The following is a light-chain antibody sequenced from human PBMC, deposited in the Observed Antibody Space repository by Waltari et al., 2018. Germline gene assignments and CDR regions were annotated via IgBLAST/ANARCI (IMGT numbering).Light chain of an antibody. CDR2: GTS. CDR1: QSVSSNY. Sequence: IVLSQSPGTLSLFPAETASLSCSASQSVSSNYLAWYQHKPGQAPRLLIYGTSNRASDIPDRFSGSGSGTDFTLTITSLEPEDFVVYYCQQYGSSFPYAFGQGTKLEIK. V-gene: IGKV3-20*01. CDR3: QQYGSSFPYA. J-gene: IGKJ2*01.